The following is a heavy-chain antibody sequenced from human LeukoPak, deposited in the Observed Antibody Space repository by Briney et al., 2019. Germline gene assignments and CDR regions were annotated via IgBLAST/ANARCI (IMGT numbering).Heavy chain of an antibody. V-gene: IGHV4-38-2*02. J-gene: IGHJ4*02. CDR2: IYHSGST. Sequence: PSETLSLTCTVSGYSISSGYYWGWIRQPPGKGLEWIGSIYHSGSTYYNPSLKSRVTISVDTSKNQFSLKLSSVTAADTAVYYCARSAQGFTATSYYDIWSGYYTGDYWGQGTLVTVSS. CDR3: ARSAQGFTATSYYDIWSGYYTGDY. CDR1: GYSISSGYY. D-gene: IGHD3-3*01.